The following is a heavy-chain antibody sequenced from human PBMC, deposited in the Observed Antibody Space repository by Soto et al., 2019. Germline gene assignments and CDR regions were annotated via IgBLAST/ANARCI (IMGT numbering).Heavy chain of an antibody. D-gene: IGHD1-26*01. CDR2: IYYSGTT. CDR1: GGTITTGGHF. J-gene: IGHJ4*02. V-gene: IGHV4-31*03. CDR3: ARVVSGSYLDY. Sequence: QVQLQESGPGLVKASQTLSLTCTVSGGTITTGGHFWSWIRQYPGKGLEWIGYIYYSGTTHCNPSLKSRVTISIDTSKNQFPLNLSSVTAADTAVYYCARVVSGSYLDYWGQGTLVTVSS.